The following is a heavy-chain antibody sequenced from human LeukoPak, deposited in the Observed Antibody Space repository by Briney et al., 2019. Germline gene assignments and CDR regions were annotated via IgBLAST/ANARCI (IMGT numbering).Heavy chain of an antibody. V-gene: IGHV3-21*01. CDR1: GFTFSSYS. J-gene: IGHJ4*02. CDR2: IRSSSSYI. CDR3: ARGGAYSSSSDFH. Sequence: PGGSLRLSCAASGFTFSSYSMNWVRQAPGKGLEWVSSIRSSSSYIYYADSVKGRFTISRDNAKNSLYLQMNSLRAEDTAVYYCARGGAYSSSSDFHWGQGTLVTVSS. D-gene: IGHD6-6*01.